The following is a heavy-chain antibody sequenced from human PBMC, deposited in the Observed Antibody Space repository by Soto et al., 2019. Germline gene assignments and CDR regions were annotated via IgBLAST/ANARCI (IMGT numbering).Heavy chain of an antibody. J-gene: IGHJ3*02. CDR3: ARDLQEVTATLDAFHI. CDR2: VNTGNGNT. D-gene: IGHD1-20*01. CDR1: GYIFTDYA. V-gene: IGHV1-3*04. Sequence: GASVKVSCKASGYIFTDYAMHWVRQAPGQRLEWMGWVNTGNGNTKYSENFQDRVTITRDTSASTAYMELSSLTSEDTAVYYCARDLQEVTATLDAFHIWGQGTMVTVSS.